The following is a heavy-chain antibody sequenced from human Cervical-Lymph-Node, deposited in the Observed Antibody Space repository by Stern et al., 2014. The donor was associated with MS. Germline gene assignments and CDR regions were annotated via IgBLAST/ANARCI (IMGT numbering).Heavy chain of an antibody. D-gene: IGHD5-12*01. Sequence: QLVQSGSEAQKPGSSVKVSCKVSGGTFSTARLSWVRQAPGQGLEWMGGLIPIFGTADYAQKFQDRVTIFADESTSEVHMELSSLRSEDTGVYYCARLGSGYDASYLDFWGQGTLVTVSS. CDR1: GGTFSTAR. CDR2: LIPIFGTA. J-gene: IGHJ4*02. CDR3: ARLGSGYDASYLDF. V-gene: IGHV1-69*01.